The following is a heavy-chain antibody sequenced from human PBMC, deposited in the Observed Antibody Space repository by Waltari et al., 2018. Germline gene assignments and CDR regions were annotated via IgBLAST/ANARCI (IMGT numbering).Heavy chain of an antibody. CDR3: ASHTRSNYYYYMDV. CDR1: GYTFTGYY. D-gene: IGHD2-2*02. Sequence: QVQLVQSGAEVKKPGASVKVSCKASGYTFTGYYMHWVRQAPGQGLEWMGRINPNSGGPNYAQKCQGRVTMTRDTSISTAYMELSRLRSDDTAVYYCASHTRSNYYYYMDVWGKGTTVTVSS. V-gene: IGHV1-2*06. CDR2: INPNSGGP. J-gene: IGHJ6*03.